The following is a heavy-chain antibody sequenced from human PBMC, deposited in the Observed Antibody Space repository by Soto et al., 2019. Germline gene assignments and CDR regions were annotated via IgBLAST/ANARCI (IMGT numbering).Heavy chain of an antibody. CDR3: TKSPRVATVFRWGLDP. V-gene: IGHV3-23*01. CDR2: LSGSETM. J-gene: IGHJ5*02. D-gene: IGHD5-12*01. CDR1: GFSVSDYA. Sequence: PGESLKISCAASGFSVSDYAIAWVRQAPGKGLEWVSSLSGSETMRQADSVKGRFTISRDNSKNTVYLQVNNLRVEDTALYYCTKSPRVATVFRWGLDPWGQGTLVTVSS.